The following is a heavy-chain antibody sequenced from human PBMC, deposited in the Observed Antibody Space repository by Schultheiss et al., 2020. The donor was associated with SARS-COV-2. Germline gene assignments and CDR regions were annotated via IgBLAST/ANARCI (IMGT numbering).Heavy chain of an antibody. D-gene: IGHD3-22*01. J-gene: IGHJ6*02. CDR1: GFTFSSYG. V-gene: IGHV3-30*19. Sequence: GGSLRLSCAASGFTFSSYGMHWVRQAPGKGLEWVAFISYDGSNKYYADSVKGRFTISRDNSKNTLYLQMNSLRAEDTAVYYCARDRHYYDSSGYYFLDYYYYYGMDVWGQGTTVTVSS. CDR3: ARDRHYYDSSGYYFLDYYYYYGMDV. CDR2: ISYDGSNK.